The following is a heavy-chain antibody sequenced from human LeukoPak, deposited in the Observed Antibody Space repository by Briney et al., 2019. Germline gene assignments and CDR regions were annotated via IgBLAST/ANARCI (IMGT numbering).Heavy chain of an antibody. D-gene: IGHD1-26*01. J-gene: IGHJ4*02. Sequence: PSETLSLTCSVSGVSVTNHYWNWIRQPPGKGLEWIGYISYSGSTNYNPSLKSRVTTSLDTSKSQFSLKLSSVTAADTAVYYCARGSTPDYWGQGTLVTVSS. CDR2: ISYSGST. CDR3: ARGSTPDY. CDR1: GVSVTNHY. V-gene: IGHV4-59*02.